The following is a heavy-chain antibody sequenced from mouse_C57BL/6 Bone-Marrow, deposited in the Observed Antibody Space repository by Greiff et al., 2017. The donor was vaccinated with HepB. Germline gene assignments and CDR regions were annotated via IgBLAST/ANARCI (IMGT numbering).Heavy chain of an antibody. CDR1: GYTFTSYW. D-gene: IGHD1-1*01. V-gene: IGHV1-55*01. CDR3: ARSGYYGSSYVYWYFDV. J-gene: IGHJ1*03. CDR2: IYPGSGST. Sequence: QVQLQQPGAELVKPGASVKMSCKASGYTFTSYWITWVKQRPGQGLEWIGDIYPGSGSTNYNEKFKSKATLTVDTSSSTAYRQRSSLTSEDSAVYYGARSGYYGSSYVYWYFDVWGTGTTVTVAS.